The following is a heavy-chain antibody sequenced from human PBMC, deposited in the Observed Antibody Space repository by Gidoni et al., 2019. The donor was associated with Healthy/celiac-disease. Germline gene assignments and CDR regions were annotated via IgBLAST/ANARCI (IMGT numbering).Heavy chain of an antibody. CDR1: GGSISSGGYS. Sequence: QLQLQESGSGLVKPSQTLSLTCAVSGGSISSGGYSWSWIRQPPGKGLEWIGYIYHSGSTYYNPSLKSRVTISVDRSKNQFSLKLSSVTAADTAVYYCARFRYGSGSYYSNWFDPWGQGTLVTVSS. CDR3: ARFRYGSGSYYSNWFDP. D-gene: IGHD3-10*01. CDR2: IYHSGST. J-gene: IGHJ5*02. V-gene: IGHV4-30-2*01.